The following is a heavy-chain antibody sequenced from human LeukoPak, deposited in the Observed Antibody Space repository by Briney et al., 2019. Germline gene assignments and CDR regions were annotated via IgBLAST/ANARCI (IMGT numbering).Heavy chain of an antibody. J-gene: IGHJ3*02. CDR2: IYYSGST. CDR3: AREPDYCSGGSCNAFDI. D-gene: IGHD2-15*01. V-gene: IGHV4-59*01. CDR1: GGSISSYY. Sequence: PSETLSLTCTVSGGSISSYYWSWIRQPPGKGLERIGYIYYSGSTNYNPSLKSRVTISVDTSKNRFSLKLSSVTAADMVVYYCAREPDYCSGGSCNAFDIWGQGAMVTVSS.